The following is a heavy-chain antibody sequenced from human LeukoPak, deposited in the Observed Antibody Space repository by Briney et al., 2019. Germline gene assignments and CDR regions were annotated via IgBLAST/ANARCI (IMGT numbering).Heavy chain of an antibody. J-gene: IGHJ5*02. Sequence: SETLSLTCTVSGGSISSSSYYWGWIRQPPGKGLEWIGEINHSGSTNYNPSLKSRVTISVDTSKNQFSLKLSSVTAADTAVYYCARLRLVRGVWFDPWCQGTLVTVSS. D-gene: IGHD3-10*01. CDR1: GGSISSSSYY. CDR3: ARLRLVRGVWFDP. CDR2: INHSGST. V-gene: IGHV4-39*07.